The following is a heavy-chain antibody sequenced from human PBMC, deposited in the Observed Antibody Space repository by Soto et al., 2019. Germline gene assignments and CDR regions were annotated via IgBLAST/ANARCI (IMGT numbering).Heavy chain of an antibody. J-gene: IGHJ6*02. CDR2: IVVGSGNT. CDR1: GFTFTSSA. V-gene: IGHV1-58*01. Sequence: GASVKVSCKASGFTFTSSAVQWVRQARGQRLEWIGWIVVGSGNTNYAQKFQERVTITRDMSTSTAYMELSSLRSEDTAVYYCAAASVSETRYYYYGMDVWGQGXTVTVYS. D-gene: IGHD3-10*01. CDR3: AAASVSETRYYYYGMDV.